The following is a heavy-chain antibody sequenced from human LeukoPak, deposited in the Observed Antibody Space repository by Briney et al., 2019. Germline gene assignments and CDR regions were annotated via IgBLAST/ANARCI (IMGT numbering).Heavy chain of an antibody. V-gene: IGHV1-69*13. J-gene: IGHJ5*02. D-gene: IGHD4-11*01. CDR3: ARSEWVRDYSNYEVEYNWFDP. CDR1: GGTFSSYA. Sequence: SVKVSCKASGGTFSSYAISWVRQAPGQGLEWMGGIIPIFGTANYAQKFQGRVTITADESTSTAYMELSSLRSEDTAVYYCARSEWVRDYSNYEVEYNWFDPWGQGTLVTVSS. CDR2: IIPIFGTA.